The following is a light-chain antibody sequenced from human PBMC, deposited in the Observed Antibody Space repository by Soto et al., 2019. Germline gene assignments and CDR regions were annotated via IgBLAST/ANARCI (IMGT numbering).Light chain of an antibody. Sequence: DIQMTQSPSSLSASVGDRVTITCRASQTISTYLNWYQQKPGKAPRLLIYDASSLLSGVPSRFSGSGSGTDFTLTISSLQPDDFATYYCQHYNSYSEAFGQGTKVDIK. CDR3: QHYNSYSEA. J-gene: IGKJ1*01. CDR1: QTISTY. CDR2: DAS. V-gene: IGKV1-39*01.